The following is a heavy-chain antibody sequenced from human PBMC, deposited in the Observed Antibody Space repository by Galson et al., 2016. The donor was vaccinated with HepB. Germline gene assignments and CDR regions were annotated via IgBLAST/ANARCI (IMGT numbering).Heavy chain of an antibody. CDR2: IYYSGGT. V-gene: IGHV4-31*03. CDR1: GGSISSRGYY. J-gene: IGHJ4*02. Sequence: LSLTCTVSGGSISSRGYYWSWIRQHPGKGLEWIGYIYYSGGTYNNPSLQSRLTIPLDTSKNHFSLKLDSVTAADTAVYYCAGYEVVSFDYWGQGTLVTVSS. D-gene: IGHD2-15*01. CDR3: AGYEVVSFDY.